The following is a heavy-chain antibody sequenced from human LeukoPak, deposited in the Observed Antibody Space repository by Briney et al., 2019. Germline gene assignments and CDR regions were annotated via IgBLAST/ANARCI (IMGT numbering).Heavy chain of an antibody. CDR2: IYYTGST. Sequence: SETLSLTCSVSGGSISSLYWSWIRQPPGKGLEWIGYIYYTGSTNYNPSLKSRVTMFVDMSKNQFSLRLSSVTAADTAVYYCARARVLLWFGELLFDYWGQGTLVTVSS. CDR3: ARARVLLWFGELLFDY. V-gene: IGHV4-59*12. CDR1: GGSISSLY. D-gene: IGHD3-10*01. J-gene: IGHJ4*02.